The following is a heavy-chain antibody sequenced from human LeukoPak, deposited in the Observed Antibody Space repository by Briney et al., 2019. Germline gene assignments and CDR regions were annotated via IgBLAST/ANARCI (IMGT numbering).Heavy chain of an antibody. CDR1: GFTFSSYG. D-gene: IGHD1-14*01. Sequence: PGGSLRLSCAASGFTFSSYGMSWVRQAPGKGLEWVSAISGSGGSTYYADSVKGRFTISRDNSKNTLYLQMNSLRAEDTAVYYCAKTRSNHYYMDVWGKGTTVTVSS. V-gene: IGHV3-23*01. J-gene: IGHJ6*03. CDR3: AKTRSNHYYMDV. CDR2: ISGSGGST.